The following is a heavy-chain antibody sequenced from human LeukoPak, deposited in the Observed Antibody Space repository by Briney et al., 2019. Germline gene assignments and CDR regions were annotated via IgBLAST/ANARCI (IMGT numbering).Heavy chain of an antibody. CDR1: GGSISSYY. D-gene: IGHD2-2*01. CDR2: IYYSGST. Sequence: SETLSLTCTVSGGSISSYYWSWIRQPPGKGLEWIGYIYYSGSTNYNPSLKSRVTISVDTSKNQFSLKLSSVTAADTAVYYCARDTIKAGYCSSTSCYDWFDPWGQGTLVTVSS. CDR3: ARDTIKAGYCSSTSCYDWFDP. J-gene: IGHJ5*02. V-gene: IGHV4-59*01.